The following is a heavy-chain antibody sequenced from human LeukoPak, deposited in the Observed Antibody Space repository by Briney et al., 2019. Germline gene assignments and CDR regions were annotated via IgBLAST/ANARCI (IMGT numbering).Heavy chain of an antibody. CDR2: INGDGSRT. J-gene: IGHJ4*02. V-gene: IGHV3-74*01. CDR1: GFTFSDYY. D-gene: IGHD3-10*01. CDR3: ARVYYYASGSYYDYFDY. Sequence: GGSLRLSCAASGFTFSDYYMHWVRQAPGKGLLWISHINGDGSRTGYADSVKGRFTISRDNAKNILYLQMNSLRAEDTAVYYCARVYYYASGSYYDYFDYWGQGTLVTVSS.